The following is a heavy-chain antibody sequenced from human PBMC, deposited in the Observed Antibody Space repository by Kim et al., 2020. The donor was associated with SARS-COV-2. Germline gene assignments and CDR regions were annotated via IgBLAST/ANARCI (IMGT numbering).Heavy chain of an antibody. D-gene: IGHD6-13*01. J-gene: IGHJ5*02. V-gene: IGHV3-74*01. CDR1: GFTFSSYW. Sequence: GGSLRLPCEASGFTFSSYWMNWVRQGPGKGLVWVSRIKSDGSDTHYADSVKGRFTISRDNAKNTLHLQLNSLGVEETSIYYCARGSFQQGFDPWGQGTLLHVSS. CDR2: IKSDGSDT. CDR3: ARGSFQQGFDP.